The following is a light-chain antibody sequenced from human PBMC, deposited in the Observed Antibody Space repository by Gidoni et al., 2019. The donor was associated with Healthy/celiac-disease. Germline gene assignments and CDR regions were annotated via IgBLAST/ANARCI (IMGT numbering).Light chain of an antibody. Sequence: SYELTQPPSVSVSPGQTARITCSGDALPKQYAYWYQQKPGQAPVLGIYKDSERPSGIPERFSGSSSGTTVTLTISGVQAEDEADYYCQSADSSGTKVFGGGTKLTVL. J-gene: IGLJ2*01. CDR1: ALPKQY. CDR2: KDS. CDR3: QSADSSGTKV. V-gene: IGLV3-25*02.